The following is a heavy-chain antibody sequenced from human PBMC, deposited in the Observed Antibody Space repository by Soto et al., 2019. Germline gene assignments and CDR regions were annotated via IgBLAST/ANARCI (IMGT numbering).Heavy chain of an antibody. CDR3: ARVGSKSFYYATDV. CDR1: GGCISCFC. V-gene: IGHV4-4*09. J-gene: IGHJ6*02. Sequence: SETLSLTCAGSGGCISCFCWTWNQKPPGQGLEWIGYICTGGTTKYNPSLKSRVTMSVDTSKTQFSLKLTSVTAADTAVYYCARVGSKSFYYATDVWGQGTTVTVSS. D-gene: IGHD4-4*01. CDR2: ICTGGTT.